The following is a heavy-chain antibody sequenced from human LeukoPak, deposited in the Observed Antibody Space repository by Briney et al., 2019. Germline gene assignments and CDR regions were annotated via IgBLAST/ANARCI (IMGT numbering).Heavy chain of an antibody. J-gene: IGHJ4*02. CDR2: INLNSGGT. CDR1: GYTFTGYY. CDR3: ARDDGVPTSAYDY. D-gene: IGHD2/OR15-2a*01. V-gene: IGHV1-2*02. Sequence: ASVKVSCKASGYTFTGYYMHWVRQAPGHGLEWMGWINLNSGGTNYAQKFQGRVTMTGDTSISTAYMELSRLTSDDTAVYYCARDDGVPTSAYDYWGQGTLVTVSS.